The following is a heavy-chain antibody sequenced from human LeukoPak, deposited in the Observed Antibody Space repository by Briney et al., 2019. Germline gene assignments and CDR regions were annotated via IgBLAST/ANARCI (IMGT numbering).Heavy chain of an antibody. Sequence: SETLSLTCTVSGGSISSSSYYWGWIRQPPGQGLEWIGSIYYSGSTYYNPSLKSRVTISVDTSKNQFSLKLSSVTAADTAVCYCARRKGSGSYWVDYWGQGTLVTVSS. D-gene: IGHD3-10*01. CDR3: ARRKGSGSYWVDY. J-gene: IGHJ4*02. CDR2: IYYSGST. V-gene: IGHV4-39*01. CDR1: GGSISSSSYY.